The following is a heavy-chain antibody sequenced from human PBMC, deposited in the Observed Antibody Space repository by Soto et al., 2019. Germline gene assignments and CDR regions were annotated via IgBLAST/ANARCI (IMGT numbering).Heavy chain of an antibody. V-gene: IGHV3-33*01. CDR1: GFTFSSYG. D-gene: IGHD5-18*01. J-gene: IGHJ4*02. Sequence: GGSLRLSCAASGFTFSSYGMHWVRQAPGKGLEWVAVIWYDGSNKYYADSVKGRFTISRDNSKNTLYLQMNSLRDEDTAVYYCAGRGYSYGSPDYWGQGTLVTVSS. CDR3: AGRGYSYGSPDY. CDR2: IWYDGSNK.